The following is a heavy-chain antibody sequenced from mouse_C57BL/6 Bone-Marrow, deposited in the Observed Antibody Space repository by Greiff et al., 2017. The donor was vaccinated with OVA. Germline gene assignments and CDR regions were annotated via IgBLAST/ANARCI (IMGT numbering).Heavy chain of an antibody. J-gene: IGHJ1*03. V-gene: IGHV14-3*01. Sequence: VQLQQSVAELVRPGASVKLSCTASGFNIKNTYMHWVKQRPEQGLEWIGRIDPANGNTKYAPKFQGKATITADTTSNTAYLQRSSLTSEDTDSYYWAGYWDFDVWGTGTAVTVSS. CDR3: AGYWDFDV. CDR2: IDPANGNT. CDR1: GFNIKNTY.